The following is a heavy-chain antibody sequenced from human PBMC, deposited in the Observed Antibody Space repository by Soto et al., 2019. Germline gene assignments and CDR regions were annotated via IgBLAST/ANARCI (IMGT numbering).Heavy chain of an antibody. CDR2: INAVNGNT. D-gene: IGHD5-12*01. CDR1: GYTFTSYS. CDR3: ASRNSGSFDYGLDV. J-gene: IGHJ6*02. V-gene: IGHV1-3*01. Sequence: QVQLVQSGAEVEKPGASVKVSCKASGYTFTSYSIHWVRQAPGQRLERMGWINAVNGNTKYSQKFQDRVTFTRDTSASTAYIELSSLRSEDTAVYYCASRNSGSFDYGLDVWGQGTTVTVSS.